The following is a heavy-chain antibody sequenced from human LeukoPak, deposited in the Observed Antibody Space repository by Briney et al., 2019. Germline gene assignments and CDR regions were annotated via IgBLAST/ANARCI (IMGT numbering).Heavy chain of an antibody. Sequence: GGSLRLSCAASGFTFSSYNMNWVRQAPGKGLEWVSSISSSSSYIYYADSVKGRFTISRDNAKNSLYLQMNSLRAEDTAVYYCARDETRLLFDYWGQGTLVTVSS. CDR1: GFTFSSYN. J-gene: IGHJ4*02. D-gene: IGHD1-26*01. V-gene: IGHV3-21*01. CDR2: ISSSSSYI. CDR3: ARDETRLLFDY.